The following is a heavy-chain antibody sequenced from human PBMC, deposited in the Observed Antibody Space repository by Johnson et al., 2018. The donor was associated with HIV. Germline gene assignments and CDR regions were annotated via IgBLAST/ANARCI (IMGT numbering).Heavy chain of an antibody. V-gene: IGHV3-66*01. D-gene: IGHD5/OR15-5a*01. Sequence: EVHLVESGGGLVQPGGSLRLSYAASGFTVSSNYMSWVRQAQGKGLEWVSVIYSGGNTYYTDSVKGRFTISRDNSKNTLYLQMNSLRAEDTAVYYCARSPPLRRSAFAFWGQGTMVTVSS. CDR1: GFTVSSNY. CDR3: ARSPPLRRSAFAF. CDR2: IYSGGNT. J-gene: IGHJ3*01.